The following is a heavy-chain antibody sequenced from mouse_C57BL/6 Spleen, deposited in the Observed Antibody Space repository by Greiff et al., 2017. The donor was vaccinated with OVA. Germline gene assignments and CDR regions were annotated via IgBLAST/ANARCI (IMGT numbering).Heavy chain of an antibody. Sequence: VQLQQPGAELVRPGVSVKMSCKASGYTFTSYWITWVKQRPGQGLEWIGDIYPGSGSTNYNEKFKSKATLTVDTSSSTAYMQLSSLTSEDSAVYYCARSGGGNYDPRGYFDGWGTGTTVTVPS. J-gene: IGHJ1*03. CDR3: ARSGGGNYDPRGYFDG. CDR2: IYPGSGST. V-gene: IGHV1-55*01. CDR1: GYTFTSYW. D-gene: IGHD2-3*01.